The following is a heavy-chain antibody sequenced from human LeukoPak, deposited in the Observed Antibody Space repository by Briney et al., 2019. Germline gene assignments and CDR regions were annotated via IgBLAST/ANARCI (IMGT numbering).Heavy chain of an antibody. CDR1: GYTFTTYG. CDR3: ARVPYPSHDGYPAPLDY. V-gene: IGHV1-18*01. CDR2: ISTYNGNT. J-gene: IGHJ4*02. D-gene: IGHD3-22*01. Sequence: GASVKVSCKASGYTFTTYGISWVRQAPGQGLEWMGWISTYNGNTNYAQQFQGRVTMTTDTSMSTTYMELRSLRSDDTAVYYCARVPYPSHDGYPAPLDYWGQGTLVTVSS.